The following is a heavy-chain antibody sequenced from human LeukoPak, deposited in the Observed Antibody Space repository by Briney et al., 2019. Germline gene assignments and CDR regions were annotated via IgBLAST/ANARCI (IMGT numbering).Heavy chain of an antibody. Sequence: PGGSLRLSCAASGFTFSSYSMNWVRQAPGKGLEWVSYISGRSSTIYYADSVKGRFTISRDNSKNTLYLQMNSLRAEDTAVYYCAKGRGKLGPYYFDYWGQGTLVTVSS. J-gene: IGHJ4*02. D-gene: IGHD3-10*01. CDR3: AKGRGKLGPYYFDY. V-gene: IGHV3-48*01. CDR1: GFTFSSYS. CDR2: ISGRSSTI.